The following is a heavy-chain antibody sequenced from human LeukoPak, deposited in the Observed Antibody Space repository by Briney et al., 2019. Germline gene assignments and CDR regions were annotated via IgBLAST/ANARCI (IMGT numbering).Heavy chain of an antibody. Sequence: GASPRLSCAASGFTFSSYAMSWVRPAPGKGLEWVSAISGSGGSTYYADSVKGRFTISRDNSKNTLYLQMNSLRAEDTAVYYCAKDSSGCLDYWGQGTLVTVSS. V-gene: IGHV3-23*01. D-gene: IGHD6-19*01. J-gene: IGHJ4*02. CDR1: GFTFSSYA. CDR3: AKDSSGCLDY. CDR2: ISGSGGST.